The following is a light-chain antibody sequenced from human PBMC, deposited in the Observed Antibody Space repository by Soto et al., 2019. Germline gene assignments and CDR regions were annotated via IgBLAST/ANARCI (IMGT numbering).Light chain of an antibody. J-gene: IGLJ1*01. CDR3: CSYAGSSGYV. CDR2: EGS. V-gene: IGLV2-23*01. Sequence: ALTQPASVSGSPGQSITISCTGTSSDVGSYNLVSWYQQHPGKAPKLMIYEGSKRPSGVSNRFSGSKSGNTASLTISGLQAEDEADYYCCSYAGSSGYVFGTGTKVTVL. CDR1: SSDVGSYNL.